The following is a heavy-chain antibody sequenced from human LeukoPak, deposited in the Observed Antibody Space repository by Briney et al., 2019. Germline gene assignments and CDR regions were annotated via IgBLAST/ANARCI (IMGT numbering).Heavy chain of an antibody. Sequence: GGSLRLSCAASGFTFSNAWMSWVRQAPGKGLEWVSAISGSGGSTYYADSVKGRFTISRDNSKNTLYLQMNSLRAEDTAVYYCAKTLYGSGRPGAFDIWGQGTMVTVSS. CDR2: ISGSGGST. J-gene: IGHJ3*02. D-gene: IGHD3-10*01. V-gene: IGHV3-23*01. CDR3: AKTLYGSGRPGAFDI. CDR1: GFTFSNAW.